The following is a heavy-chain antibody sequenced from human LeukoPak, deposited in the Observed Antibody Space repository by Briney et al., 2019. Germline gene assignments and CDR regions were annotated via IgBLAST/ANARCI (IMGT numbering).Heavy chain of an antibody. V-gene: IGHV1-2*02. Sequence: ASVKVSCKASGYTFTGYYMHWVRQAPGQGLEWMGWINPNSGGTNYAQKFQGRVTMTRDTSIGTAYMELSRLRSDDTAVYYCARGTDDFWKDAFDIWGQGTMVTVSS. J-gene: IGHJ3*02. CDR1: GYTFTGYY. CDR2: INPNSGGT. CDR3: ARGTDDFWKDAFDI. D-gene: IGHD3-3*01.